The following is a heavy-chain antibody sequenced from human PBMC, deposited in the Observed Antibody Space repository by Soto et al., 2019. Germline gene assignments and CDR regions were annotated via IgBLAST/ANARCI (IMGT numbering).Heavy chain of an antibody. CDR1: GFTFSSYS. CDR3: ARADSYGIRGQHFDY. D-gene: IGHD5-18*01. J-gene: IGHJ4*02. V-gene: IGHV3-48*02. CDR2: ISSSSSTI. Sequence: PGGSLRLSCAASGFTFSSYSMNWVRQAPGKGLEWVSYISSSSSTIYYADSVKGRFTISRDNAKNSLYLQMNSLRDEDTAVYYCARADSYGIRGQHFDYWGQGTLVTVSS.